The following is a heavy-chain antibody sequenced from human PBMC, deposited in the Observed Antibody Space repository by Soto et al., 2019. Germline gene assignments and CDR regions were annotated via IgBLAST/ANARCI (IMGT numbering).Heavy chain of an antibody. CDR3: ANLRAVAGPHDN. V-gene: IGHV4-4*07. Sequence: PSETLSLTCTVSGGSVRGYYWTWIRQSPDKGLEWLGRLYIGRMSTTETTTYNPSLKGRVTMSVDTSKNHFSLQLNSVTAADTAIYYCANLRAVAGPHDNWGPGTLVTVSS. J-gene: IGHJ4*02. CDR1: GGSVRGYY. D-gene: IGHD6-19*01. CDR2: MSTTETT.